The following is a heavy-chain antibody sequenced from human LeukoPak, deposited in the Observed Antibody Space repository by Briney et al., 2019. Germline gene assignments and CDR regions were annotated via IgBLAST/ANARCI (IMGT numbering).Heavy chain of an antibody. CDR1: GYSISSGYL. D-gene: IGHD6-13*01. V-gene: IGHV4-38-2*02. CDR3: ARKQQLVLGGFDP. J-gene: IGHJ5*02. CDR2: IYHRGST. Sequence: PSETLSLTCTVSGYSISSGYLWGWIRQPPGKGLEWIGSIYHRGSTYYNPSLKSRFTTSADTSKNQFSLKLSSVIAADTAVYYCARKQQLVLGGFDPWGQGTLVTVSS.